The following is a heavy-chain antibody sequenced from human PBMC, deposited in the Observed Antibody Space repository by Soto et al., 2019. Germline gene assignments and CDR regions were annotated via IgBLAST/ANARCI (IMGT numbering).Heavy chain of an antibody. J-gene: IGHJ4*02. CDR1: GGSISSSSYY. Sequence: SETLSLTCTVSGGSISSSSYYWGWIRQPPGKGLEWIGSIYYSGSTYYNPSLKSRVTISVDTSKNQFSLKLSSVTAADTAVYYCARLSMITFGGVIATFDYWGQGTLVTVSS. CDR2: IYYSGST. V-gene: IGHV4-39*01. CDR3: ARLSMITFGGVIATFDY. D-gene: IGHD3-16*02.